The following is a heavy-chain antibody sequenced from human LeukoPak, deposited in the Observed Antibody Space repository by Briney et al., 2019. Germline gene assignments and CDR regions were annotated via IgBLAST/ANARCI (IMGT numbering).Heavy chain of an antibody. CDR2: TFRSVTT. Sequence: SETLSLTCTVSGASISSYYWSWIRQPPGKGLEWIGYTFRSVTTKYHPSLQSRVSISLDTSKNQFSLDMTSVTVADTAVYYCTTYSDITGSFDYWGQGTLVTVSS. D-gene: IGHD3-22*01. V-gene: IGHV4-59*01. J-gene: IGHJ4*02. CDR1: GASISSYY. CDR3: TTYSDITGSFDY.